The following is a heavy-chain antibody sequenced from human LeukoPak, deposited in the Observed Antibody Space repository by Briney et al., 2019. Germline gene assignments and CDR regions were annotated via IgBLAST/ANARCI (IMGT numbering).Heavy chain of an antibody. J-gene: IGHJ4*02. CDR3: TGHHQAYSRTY. V-gene: IGHV3-74*01. Sequence: GGSLRLSWAGSGFTFSSYWMHWVRQAAGKGLVWVSRISTDASSTTYADSVKGRFTISRDNAKGTLYLQMSSLRAEDTAVYYCTGHHQAYSRTYWGQGTLVTVSS. CDR2: ISTDASST. D-gene: IGHD4-11*01. CDR1: GFTFSSYW.